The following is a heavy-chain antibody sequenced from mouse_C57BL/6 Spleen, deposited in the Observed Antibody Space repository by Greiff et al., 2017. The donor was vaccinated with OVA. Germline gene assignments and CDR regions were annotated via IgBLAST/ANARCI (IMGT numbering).Heavy chain of an antibody. CDR1: GYTFTSYN. V-gene: IGHV1-12*01. D-gene: IGHD2-1*01. CDR3: ARKYGNYEAWFAY. J-gene: IGHJ3*01. Sequence: LQQSGAELVRPGASVKMSCKASGYTFTSYNMHWVKQTPRQGLEWIGAIYPGNGDTSYHQKFKGKATLTVVKTASTAYMQLSSLTSEDSAVYFCARKYGNYEAWFAYWGQGTLVTVSA. CDR2: IYPGNGDT.